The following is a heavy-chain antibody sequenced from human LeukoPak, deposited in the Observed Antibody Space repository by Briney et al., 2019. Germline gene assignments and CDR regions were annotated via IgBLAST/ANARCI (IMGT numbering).Heavy chain of an antibody. CDR1: GYTFTSYG. D-gene: IGHD3-3*01. CDR2: ISAYNGNT. Sequence: GASVKVSCKASGYTFTSYGISWVRQAPGQGLEWMGWISAYNGNTNYAQKLQGRVTMTTDTSTSTAYMELRSLRSDDTAVYYCARANNLKYDFWSGYYCWGQGTLVTVSS. V-gene: IGHV1-18*01. CDR3: ARANNLKYDFWSGYYC. J-gene: IGHJ4*02.